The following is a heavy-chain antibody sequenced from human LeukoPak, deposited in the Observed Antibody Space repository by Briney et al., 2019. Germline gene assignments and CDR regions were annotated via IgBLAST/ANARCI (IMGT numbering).Heavy chain of an antibody. CDR2: ISGSGGSP. J-gene: IGHJ3*02. D-gene: IGHD6-13*01. CDR3: AKDTDSSWYPGLGAFDI. V-gene: IGHV3-23*01. CDR1: GFTFSSYA. Sequence: QAGGSLRLSCAASGFTFSSYAMSWVRQAPGKGLEWVSAISGSGGSPYYADSVKGRFTISRDNSKNTLYLQMNSLRAEDTAVYYCAKDTDSSWYPGLGAFDIWGQGTMVTVSS.